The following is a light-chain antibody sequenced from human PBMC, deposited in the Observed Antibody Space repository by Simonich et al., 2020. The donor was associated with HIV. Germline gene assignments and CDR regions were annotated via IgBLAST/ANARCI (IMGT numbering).Light chain of an antibody. CDR3: QQYYTTPPT. J-gene: IGKJ1*01. Sequence: DIVMTQSPDSLAVSLGERATINCKSSQSVLYSSDNENYLAWYQQKPGQHPNLLIYWASTRESGVPDRFSASGSGTDFTLTISSLQAEDVAVYYCQQYYTTPPTFGQGTKVEIK. CDR2: WAS. V-gene: IGKV4-1*01. CDR1: QSVLYSSDNENY.